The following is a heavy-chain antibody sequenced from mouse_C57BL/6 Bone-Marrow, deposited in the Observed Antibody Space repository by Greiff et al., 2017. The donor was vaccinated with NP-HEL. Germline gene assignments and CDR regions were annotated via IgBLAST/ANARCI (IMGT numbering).Heavy chain of an antibody. CDR1: GYTFTDYN. Sequence: EVKLMESGPELVKPGASVKMSCKASGYTFTDYNMHWVKQSHGKSLEWIGYINPNNGGTSYNQKFKGKATLTVNKSSSTAYMELRSLTSEDSAVYYCELPYAMDYWGQGTSVTVSS. CDR2: INPNNGGT. D-gene: IGHD2-1*01. V-gene: IGHV1-22*01. CDR3: ELPYAMDY. J-gene: IGHJ4*01.